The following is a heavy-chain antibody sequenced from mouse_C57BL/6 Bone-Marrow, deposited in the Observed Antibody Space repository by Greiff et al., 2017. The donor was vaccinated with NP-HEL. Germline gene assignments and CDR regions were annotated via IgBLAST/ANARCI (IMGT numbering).Heavy chain of an antibody. Sequence: EVQRVESGGGLVQPGGSLKLSCAASGFTFSDYYMYWVRQTPEKRLEWVAYISNGGGSTYYPDTVKGRFTISRDNAKNTLYLQMSRLKSEDTAMYYCARCPYWGQGTLVTVSA. D-gene: IGHD6-1*01. V-gene: IGHV5-12*01. J-gene: IGHJ3*01. CDR3: ARCPY. CDR2: ISNGGGST. CDR1: GFTFSDYY.